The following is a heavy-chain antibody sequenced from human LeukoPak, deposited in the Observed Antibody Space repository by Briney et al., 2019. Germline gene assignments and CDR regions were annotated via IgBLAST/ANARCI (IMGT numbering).Heavy chain of an antibody. J-gene: IGHJ4*02. CDR2: IYYTGNT. V-gene: IGHV4-59*01. D-gene: IGHD3-22*01. Sequence: SETLSLTCTVSGGSISSYYWSWIRQPPGKGLEWIGYIYYTGNTNYNPSLKSRVTISIDTSKNQSSLKLTSVTATDTAVYYCARGVDYYDSSYYLDYWGQGTLVTVSS. CDR1: GGSISSYY. CDR3: ARGVDYYDSSYYLDY.